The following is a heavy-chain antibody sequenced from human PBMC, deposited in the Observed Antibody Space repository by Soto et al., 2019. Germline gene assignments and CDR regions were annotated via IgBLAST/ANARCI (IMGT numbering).Heavy chain of an antibody. CDR1: GFTFSSYG. V-gene: IGHV3-30*18. CDR2: ISYDGSNK. D-gene: IGHD2-21*02. Sequence: GGSLRLSCAASGFTFSSYGMHWVRQAPGKGLEWVAVISYDGSNKYYADSVKGRSTISRDNSKNTLYLQMNSLRAEDTAVYYCAKRKSAGVVTASPFDYWGQGTLVTVSS. J-gene: IGHJ4*02. CDR3: AKRKSAGVVTASPFDY.